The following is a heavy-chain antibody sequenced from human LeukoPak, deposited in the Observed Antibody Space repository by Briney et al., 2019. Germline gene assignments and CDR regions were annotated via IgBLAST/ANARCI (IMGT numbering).Heavy chain of an antibody. CDR3: ARVGSIAAAGTPDY. V-gene: IGHV3-21*05. Sequence: GGSLRLSCAASGFTFSSYGMNWVRQAPGKGLEWLSYISGSGSDTNYADSVKGRFTTSRDNAKNSLYLQMNSLTAEDTAVYYCARVGSIAAAGTPDYWGQGTLVTVSS. CDR2: ISGSGSDT. J-gene: IGHJ4*02. D-gene: IGHD6-13*01. CDR1: GFTFSSYG.